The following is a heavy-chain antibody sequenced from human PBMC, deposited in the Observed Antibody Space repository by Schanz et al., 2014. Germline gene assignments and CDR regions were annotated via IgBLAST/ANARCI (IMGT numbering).Heavy chain of an antibody. CDR2: MNSKTGNT. CDR1: GYTFTSYD. Sequence: QGQLVQSGAEVKKPGASVKVSCKASGYTFTSYDINWVRQATGQGLEWMGRMNSKTGNTGYAQRFQGRVTMTRNTSITTAYLELSSLRSGDTAVYYCTKGRTFGRWGQGTLVTVSS. V-gene: IGHV1-8*01. D-gene: IGHD3-16*01. J-gene: IGHJ4*02. CDR3: TKGRTFGR.